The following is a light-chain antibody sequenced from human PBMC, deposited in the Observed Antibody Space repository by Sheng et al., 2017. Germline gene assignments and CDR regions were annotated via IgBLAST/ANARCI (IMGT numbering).Light chain of an antibody. Sequence: DIQMTQSPSTLSASVGDRVTITCRASQSISSWLAWYQQKPGRAPKVLIYKASNLQSGAPSRFSGSGSGTEFTLTISGLQPDDFATYYCQQYNSFPLTFGGGTKVEIK. CDR2: KAS. J-gene: IGKJ4*01. CDR3: QQYNSFPLT. CDR1: QSISSW. V-gene: IGKV1-5*03.